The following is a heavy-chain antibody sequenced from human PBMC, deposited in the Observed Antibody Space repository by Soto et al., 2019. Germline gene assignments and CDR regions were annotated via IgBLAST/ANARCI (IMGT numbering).Heavy chain of an antibody. CDR2: IYYTGST. Sequence: QVQLQQSGPGLVKPSETLSLTCTVSGGSIRGGDYYWTWIRQSPGKGLEWIANIYYTGSTYYNPSLKRRVTISVDTSNNQSSLSLNSVTATDTAVYDCARGMDMLRRHDSWGQGTLVIGST. J-gene: IGHJ4*02. D-gene: IGHD5-12*01. CDR1: GGSIRGGDYY. V-gene: IGHV4-30-4*01. CDR3: ARGMDMLRRHDS.